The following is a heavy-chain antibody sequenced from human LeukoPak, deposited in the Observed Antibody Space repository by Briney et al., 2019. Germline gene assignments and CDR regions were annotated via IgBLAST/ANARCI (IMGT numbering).Heavy chain of an antibody. CDR2: IIPIFGIA. Sequence: SVKVSCKASGGTFSSYATSWVRQAPGQGLEWMGRIIPIFGIANYAQKFQGRVTITADKSTSTAYMELSSLRSEDTAVYYCARDVCGGDCYDWYFDLWGRGTLVTVSS. CDR3: ARDVCGGDCYDWYFDL. CDR1: GGTFSSYA. J-gene: IGHJ2*01. V-gene: IGHV1-69*04. D-gene: IGHD2-21*02.